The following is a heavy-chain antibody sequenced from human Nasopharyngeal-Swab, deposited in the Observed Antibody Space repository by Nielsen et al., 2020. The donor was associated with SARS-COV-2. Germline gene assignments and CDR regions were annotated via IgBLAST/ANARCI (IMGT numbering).Heavy chain of an antibody. CDR3: ARGCVLTGPTCNYYGMDV. J-gene: IGHJ6*02. CDR2: ISSSSRYI. Sequence: GESLKISCAASGFTFSSYSMNWVRQAPGKGLEWVSSISSSSRYIYYADSVKGRFTISRDNAKNSLYLQMNSLRAEDTAVYYCARGCVLTGPTCNYYGMDVWGQGTTVTVSS. D-gene: IGHD3-9*01. CDR1: GFTFSSYS. V-gene: IGHV3-21*01.